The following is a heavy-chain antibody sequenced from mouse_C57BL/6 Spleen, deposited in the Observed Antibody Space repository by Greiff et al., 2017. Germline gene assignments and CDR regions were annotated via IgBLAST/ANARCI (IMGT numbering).Heavy chain of an antibody. J-gene: IGHJ2*01. V-gene: IGHV7-3*01. CDR2: IRNKANGYTT. CDR1: GFTFTDYY. CDR3: ARCGYRAYFGY. D-gene: IGHD1-2*01. Sequence: EVKLMESGGGLVQPGGSLSLSCAASGFTFTDYYMSWVRQPPGKALEWLGFIRNKANGYTTEYSASVKGRFTISRDNSQSILYLQMNALRAEDSATYYCARCGYRAYFGYWGQGTTLTVSS.